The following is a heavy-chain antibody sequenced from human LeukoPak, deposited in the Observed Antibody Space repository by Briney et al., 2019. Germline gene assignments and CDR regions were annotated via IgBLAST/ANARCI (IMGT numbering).Heavy chain of an antibody. J-gene: IGHJ6*02. CDR2: ISGSGGST. D-gene: IGHD2-2*01. V-gene: IGHV3-23*01. Sequence: GGSLRLSCAASGFTFSSYAMSWVRQAPGKGLEWVSAISGSGGSTYYADSVKGRFTISRDNAKNSLYLQMNSLRAEDTAVYYCARAGIVVVPAALYYYGMDVWGQGTTVTVSS. CDR1: GFTFSSYA. CDR3: ARAGIVVVPAALYYYGMDV.